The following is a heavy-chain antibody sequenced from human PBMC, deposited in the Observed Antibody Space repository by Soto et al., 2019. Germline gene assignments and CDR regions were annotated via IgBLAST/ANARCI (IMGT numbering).Heavy chain of an antibody. D-gene: IGHD3-3*01. CDR2: ISSDGSIK. J-gene: IGHJ2*01. V-gene: IGHV3-30*18. Sequence: PGGSLRLSCAASGFTFSSYGMHCVRQAPGKGLEWVAVISSDGSIKYHADSVKGRFSISRDNSKNTLYLQMNRLRAEDTALYYCAKDASSGITSFDLWGRGTMVTVSS. CDR3: AKDASSGITSFDL. CDR1: GFTFSSYG.